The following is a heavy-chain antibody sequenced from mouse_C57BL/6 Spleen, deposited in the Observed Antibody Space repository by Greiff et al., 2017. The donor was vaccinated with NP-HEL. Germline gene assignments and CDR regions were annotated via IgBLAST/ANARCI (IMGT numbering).Heavy chain of an antibody. Sequence: QVQLKQPGAELVRPGSSVKLSCKASGYTFTSYWMDWVKQRPGQGLEWIGNIYPSDSETHYNQKFKDKATLTVDKSSSTAYMQLSSLTSEDSAVYYCARQGRDYFDYWGQGTTLTVSS. CDR1: GYTFTSYW. CDR2: IYPSDSET. J-gene: IGHJ2*01. CDR3: ARQGRDYFDY. V-gene: IGHV1-61*01.